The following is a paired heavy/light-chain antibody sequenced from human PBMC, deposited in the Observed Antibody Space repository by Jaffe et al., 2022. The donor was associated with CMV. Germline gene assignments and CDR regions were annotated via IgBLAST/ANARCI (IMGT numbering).Light chain of an antibody. J-gene: IGKJ1*01. Sequence: IVMTQSPDSLAVSLGERATIKCKSSQSVLSSSDNKDHLVWYQQKPGQPPKVLIYWASTRESGVPDRFSGSGSGTDFTLTISSLQAEDVAVYFCQQYYSFPRTFGQGTKVEI. CDR3: QQYYSFPRT. V-gene: IGKV4-1*01. CDR1: QSVLSSSDNKDH. CDR2: WAS.
Heavy chain of an antibody. J-gene: IGHJ4*02. Sequence: EVQLAESGGALVHPGGSLRLSCAASGLSFSVYSMNWVRQAPGKGLEWLSYITGDSNNKQYADSVKGRFTVSRDNGRNSVYLQMNDLRDEDMGIYYCTTSNYYLDNWGRGTLVTVSS. CDR2: ITGDSNNK. V-gene: IGHV3-48*02. CDR1: GLSFSVYS. CDR3: TTSNYYLDN.